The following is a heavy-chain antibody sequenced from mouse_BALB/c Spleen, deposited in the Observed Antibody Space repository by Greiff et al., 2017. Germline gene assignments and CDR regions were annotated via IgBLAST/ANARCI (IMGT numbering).Heavy chain of an antibody. CDR1: GFTFSDYY. J-gene: IGHJ2*01. CDR3: ARDGSSWDFDY. CDR2: ISDGGSYT. D-gene: IGHD4-1*01. Sequence: EGQLVESGGGLVKPGGSLKLSCAASGFTFSDYYMYWVRQTPEKRLEWVATISDGGSYTYYPDSVKGRFTISRDNAKNNLYLQMSSLKSEDTAMYYCARDGSSWDFDYWGQGTTLTVSS. V-gene: IGHV5-4*02.